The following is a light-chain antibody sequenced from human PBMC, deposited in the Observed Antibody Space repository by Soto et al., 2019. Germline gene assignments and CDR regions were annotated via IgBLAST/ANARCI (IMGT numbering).Light chain of an antibody. J-gene: IGLJ1*01. CDR2: EVS. CDR1: SSDVGDYDY. V-gene: IGLV2-8*01. Sequence: QSALTQPPSASGSPGQSVTISCIGTSSDVGDYDYVSWYQHHPGKAPKLIIYEVSKRPSGVPDRFSGSKSGNTASLTVSGVQGEDEADYYCTSYAGSNNFCVFGTGTKLTVL. CDR3: TSYAGSNNFCV.